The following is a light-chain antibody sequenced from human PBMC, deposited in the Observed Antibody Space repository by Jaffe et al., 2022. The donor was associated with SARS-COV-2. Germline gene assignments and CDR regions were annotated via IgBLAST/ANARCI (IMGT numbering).Light chain of an antibody. Sequence: EIVLMQSPGTLSLSPGERATLSCRASQSVSSTYLGWYQQKPGQAPRLLIYGASSRATGIPDRFSGSGSGTDFTLTISSLEPEDFAVYFCQQYGSAPLTFGQGTRLEIK. V-gene: IGKV3-20*01. J-gene: IGKJ2*01. CDR3: QQYGSAPLT. CDR2: GAS. CDR1: QSVSSTY.